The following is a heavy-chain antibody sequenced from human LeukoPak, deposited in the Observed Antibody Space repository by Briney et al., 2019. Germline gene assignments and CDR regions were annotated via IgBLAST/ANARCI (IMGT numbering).Heavy chain of an antibody. CDR2: INHSGST. CDR1: GGSFSGYY. V-gene: IGHV4-34*01. Sequence: SETLSLTCAVYGGSFSGYYWSWIRQPPGKGLEWIREINHSGSTNYNPSLKSRVTISVDTSKNQFSLKLSSVTAADTAVYYCARGPNSSGWYYYYYYYGMDVWGQGTTVTVSS. D-gene: IGHD6-19*01. CDR3: ARGPNSSGWYYYYYYYGMDV. J-gene: IGHJ6*02.